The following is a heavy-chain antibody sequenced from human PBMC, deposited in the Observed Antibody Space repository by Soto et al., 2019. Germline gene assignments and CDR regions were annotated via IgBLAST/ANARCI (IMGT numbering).Heavy chain of an antibody. Sequence: EVQLVESGGGLVKPGGSLRLSCAASGFSFRSYYLNWVRQAPGRGLEWVSSISPSSSFLSYADSVKGRFTISRDNAKSSVHLQMNSLRAEDTAVYFCARVGTDYGSGSPYDSDYWGQGTLVTVSS. CDR2: ISPSSSFL. V-gene: IGHV3-21*06. D-gene: IGHD3-10*01. J-gene: IGHJ4*02. CDR1: GFSFRSYY. CDR3: ARVGTDYGSGSPYDSDY.